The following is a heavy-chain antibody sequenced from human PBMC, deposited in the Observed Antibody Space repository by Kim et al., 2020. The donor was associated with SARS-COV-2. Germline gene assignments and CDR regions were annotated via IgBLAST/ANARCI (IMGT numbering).Heavy chain of an antibody. J-gene: IGHJ4*02. D-gene: IGHD3-3*01. CDR3: ARGVRFLEWLCDY. CDR2: INPNSGGT. CDR1: GYTFTGYY. V-gene: IGHV1-2*06. Sequence: ASVKVSCKASGYTFTGYYMHWVRQAPGQGLEWMGRINPNSGGTNYAQKFQGRVTMTRDTSISTAYMELSRLRSDDTAVYYCARGVRFLEWLCDYWGQGTLVTVSS.